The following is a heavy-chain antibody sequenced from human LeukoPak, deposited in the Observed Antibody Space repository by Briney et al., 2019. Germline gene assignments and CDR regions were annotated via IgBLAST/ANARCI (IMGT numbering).Heavy chain of an antibody. V-gene: IGHV3-23*01. J-gene: IGHJ6*03. CDR2: ISGSGGST. D-gene: IGHD4-11*01. CDR1: GFTFSSYA. CDR3: TTVGPDDYSNFYYYYMGV. Sequence: GGSLRLSCAASGFTFSSYAMSWVRQAPGKGLEWVSAISGSGGSTYYADSVKGRFTISRDNSKNTLYLQMNSLRAEDTAVYYCTTVGPDDYSNFYYYYMGVWGKGTTVTVS.